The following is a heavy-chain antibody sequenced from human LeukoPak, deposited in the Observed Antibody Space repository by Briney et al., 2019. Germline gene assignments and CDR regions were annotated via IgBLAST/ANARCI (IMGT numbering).Heavy chain of an antibody. Sequence: PGGSLRLSCAASGFTFSSYEMNWVRQAPGRGLEWVSYISDSGNTIYYTDSVKGRFAISRDNAKNSLYLQMNSLRVEDTAIYYCVRARTPPPRNNWFDPWGQGTLVTVSS. CDR1: GFTFSSYE. CDR2: ISDSGNTI. D-gene: IGHD1-14*01. CDR3: VRARTPPPRNNWFDP. V-gene: IGHV3-48*03. J-gene: IGHJ5*02.